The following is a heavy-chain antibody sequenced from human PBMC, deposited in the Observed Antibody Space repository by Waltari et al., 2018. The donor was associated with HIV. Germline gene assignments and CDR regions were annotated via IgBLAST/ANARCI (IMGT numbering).Heavy chain of an antibody. CDR3: ARLLRGFSYGGAFDL. Sequence: QAQLVQSGAEGTKPGASVKVSCKASGYTFPSHDITGVRQATGQGLEWMGWMNPNSGNTGYAQMFQGRVTMTRNTSINTAYMELSSLKSEDTAVYYCARLLRGFSYGGAFDLWGQGTVVIVSS. CDR1: GYTFPSHD. V-gene: IGHV1-8*01. D-gene: IGHD5-18*01. CDR2: MNPNSGNT. J-gene: IGHJ3*01.